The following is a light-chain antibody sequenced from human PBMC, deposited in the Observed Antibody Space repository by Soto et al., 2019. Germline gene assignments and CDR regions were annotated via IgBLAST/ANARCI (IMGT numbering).Light chain of an antibody. V-gene: IGLV2-8*01. CDR2: EVN. CDR1: SSDVGGYNY. J-gene: IGLJ1*01. CDR3: SSYGGSTPFV. Sequence: QAVLIPPPSASVSPGQSVTISCTGTSSDVGGYNYVSWFQHHPGKARKLLIHEVNKRPSGVPDRFSGSKSGNTASLTVSGLQAEDEADYYCSSYGGSTPFVSGTGTKVTVL.